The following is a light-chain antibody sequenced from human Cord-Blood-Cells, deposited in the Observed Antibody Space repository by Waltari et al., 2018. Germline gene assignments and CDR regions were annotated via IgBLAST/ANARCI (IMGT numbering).Light chain of an antibody. J-gene: IGLJ2*01. V-gene: IGLV1-44*01. CDR2: SNN. CDR3: AAWDDSRVV. Sequence: QSVLTQPPSASGTPGQRVTISCSGSSSNIGSNTVNWYQQLPGTAPKLLIYSNNPRPSGVPDRFSGSKSGTSASLAISGLQSEDEADYYCAAWDDSRVVFGGGTKLTVL. CDR1: SSNIGSNT.